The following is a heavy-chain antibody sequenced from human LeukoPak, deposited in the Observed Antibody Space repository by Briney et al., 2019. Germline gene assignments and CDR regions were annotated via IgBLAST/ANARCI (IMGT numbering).Heavy chain of an antibody. CDR3: ARVTLRFLGWLSPFDY. V-gene: IGHV1-2*02. CDR1: GYTFTGYY. CDR2: INPNSGGT. J-gene: IGHJ4*02. D-gene: IGHD3-3*01. Sequence: ASVKVSCKASGYTFTGYYMHWVRQAPGQGLEWMGWINPNSGGTNYAQKFQGRVTMTRDTSISTAYMELSRLRSDDTAVYYCARVTLRFLGWLSPFDYWGQGTLVTVSS.